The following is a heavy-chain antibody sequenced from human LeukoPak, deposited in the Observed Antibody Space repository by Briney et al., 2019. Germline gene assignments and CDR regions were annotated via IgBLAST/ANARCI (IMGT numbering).Heavy chain of an antibody. CDR3: ARVFEDVPQFDY. CDR2: IIPIFGTA. J-gene: IGHJ4*02. CDR1: GGTFSSYA. D-gene: IGHD3-3*01. Sequence: SVKVSCKASGGTFSSYAISWVRQAPGQGLEWMGGIIPIFGTANYAQKFQGRVTITADESTSTAYMELSSLRSEDTAVYYCARVFEDVPQFDYWGQGTLVTVSS. V-gene: IGHV1-69*13.